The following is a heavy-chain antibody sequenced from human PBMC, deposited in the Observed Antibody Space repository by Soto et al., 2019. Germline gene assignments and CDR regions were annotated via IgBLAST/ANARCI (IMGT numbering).Heavy chain of an antibody. CDR2: ISRSGGST. CDR3: AVLGVASDKRQRV. Sequence: EVPLLESGGGLVQPGGSLRLSCAASGFTFSSYAMSWVRQVPGKGLEWVSGISRSGGSTYYADSVTGRFTISRDNSKNTLYLQMNSLRAEDTALYYCAVLGVASDKRQRVWGQGTLVTVSS. CDR1: GFTFSSYA. J-gene: IGHJ4*02. D-gene: IGHD3-16*01. V-gene: IGHV3-23*01.